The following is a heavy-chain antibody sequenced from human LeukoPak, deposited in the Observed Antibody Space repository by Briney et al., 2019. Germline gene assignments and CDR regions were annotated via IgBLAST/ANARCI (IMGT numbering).Heavy chain of an antibody. CDR3: ARDAREKLQGRY. J-gene: IGHJ4*02. D-gene: IGHD1-26*01. CDR1: GFTVSINY. Sequence: GGSLRLSCAASGFTVSINYMSWVRQAPGKGLEWVSVIYSGGSTYYADSVKGRFTISRDNSKNTLYLQMNSLRAEDTAVYYCARDAREKLQGRYWGKGTLVTVSS. V-gene: IGHV3-66*02. CDR2: IYSGGST.